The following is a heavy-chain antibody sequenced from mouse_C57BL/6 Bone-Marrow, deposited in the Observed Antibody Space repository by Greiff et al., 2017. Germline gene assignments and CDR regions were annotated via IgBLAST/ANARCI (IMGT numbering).Heavy chain of an antibody. Sequence: VQLQQSGAELARPGASVKLSCKASGYTFTSYGISWVKQRTGQGLEWIGEIYPRSGNTYYNEKFKGKATLTADKSSSTAYMELRRLTSEDSAVYFCARSGLRRFAYWGQGTLVTVSA. CDR2: IYPRSGNT. V-gene: IGHV1-81*01. J-gene: IGHJ3*01. CDR1: GYTFTSYG. D-gene: IGHD1-1*01. CDR3: ARSGLRRFAY.